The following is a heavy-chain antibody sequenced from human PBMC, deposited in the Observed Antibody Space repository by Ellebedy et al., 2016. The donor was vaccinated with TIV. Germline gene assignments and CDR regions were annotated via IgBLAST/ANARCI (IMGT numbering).Heavy chain of an antibody. CDR2: ISGRGGDT. Sequence: GGSLRLSXAPSEFTFSTFAMSWVRQAPGKGLEWASAISGRGGDTYYADSVKGRFTISRDPSKNSLYMQMNSLRAEDTAVYYCAKLHLYSGSYYANYYYYGMDVWGQGTTVTVSS. D-gene: IGHD1-26*01. CDR3: AKLHLYSGSYYANYYYYGMDV. V-gene: IGHV3-23*01. CDR1: EFTFSTFA. J-gene: IGHJ6*02.